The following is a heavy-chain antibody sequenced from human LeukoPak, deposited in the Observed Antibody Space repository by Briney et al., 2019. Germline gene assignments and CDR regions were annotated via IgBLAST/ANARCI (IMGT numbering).Heavy chain of an antibody. CDR3: ARVRGDTMATGWFDP. Sequence: SVKVSCKASGGTFSSYAISWVRQAPGQGLEWMGRIIPIFGTANYAQKFQGRVTITTDESTSTAYVELSSLRSEDTAVYYCARVRGDTMATGWFDPWGQGTLVTVSS. D-gene: IGHD1-26*01. CDR1: GGTFSSYA. J-gene: IGHJ5*02. V-gene: IGHV1-69*05. CDR2: IIPIFGTA.